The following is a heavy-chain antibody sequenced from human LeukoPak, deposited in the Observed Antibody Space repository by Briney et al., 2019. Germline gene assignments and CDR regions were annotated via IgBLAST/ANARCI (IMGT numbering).Heavy chain of an antibody. D-gene: IGHD2-2*01. J-gene: IGHJ4*02. V-gene: IGHV3-23*01. Sequence: PGGSLRLSCAAPGFTFTDYAMTWVRQAPGKGLEWVSGISGSGDSTYHADSVRGRFAISRDNSKNTLYLQMNSLRAEDTAVYYCAKGPSGIVVVPGDYWGQGTLVTVSS. CDR2: ISGSGDST. CDR1: GFTFTDYA. CDR3: AKGPSGIVVVPGDY.